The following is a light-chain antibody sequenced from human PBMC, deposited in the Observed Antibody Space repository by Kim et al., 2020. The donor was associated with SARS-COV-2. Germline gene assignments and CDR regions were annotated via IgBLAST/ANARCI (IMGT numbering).Light chain of an antibody. J-gene: IGLJ2*01. CDR2: QDS. CDR3: QAWDSSNVV. CDR1: KLGDKY. Sequence: SVSPGQTASITCSGDKLGDKYACWYQQKPGQSPVVVIYQDSKRPSGIPERFSGSNSGNTATLTISGTQAMDEADYYCQAWDSSNVVFGGGTQLTVL. V-gene: IGLV3-1*01.